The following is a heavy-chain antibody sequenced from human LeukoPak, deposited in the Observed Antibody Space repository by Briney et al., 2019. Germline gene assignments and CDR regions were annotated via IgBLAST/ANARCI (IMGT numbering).Heavy chain of an antibody. J-gene: IGHJ4*02. CDR2: INPSGGST. V-gene: IGHV1-46*01. CDR3: ARGGTYYDFWSGYYFKY. CDR1: GYTFTSYY. Sequence: GASVKVSRKASGYTFTSYYMHWVRQAPGQGLEWMGIINPSGGSTSYAQKFQGRVTMTRDMSTSTVYMELSSLRSEDTAVYYCARGGTYYDFWSGYYFKYWGQGTLVTVSS. D-gene: IGHD3-3*01.